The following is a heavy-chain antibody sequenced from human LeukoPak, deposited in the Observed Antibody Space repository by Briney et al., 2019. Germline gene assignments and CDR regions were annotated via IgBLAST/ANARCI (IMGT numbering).Heavy chain of an antibody. CDR3: ARGGVPAAMGWFDP. Sequence: GGSLRLSCAASGFTFSSYSMNWVRQAPGKGLEWVSSINSSSPYIYYADSLRGRFTISRDNAKNSLYLQMNSLRAEDTAVYYCARGGVPAAMGWFDPWGQGTLVTVSS. V-gene: IGHV3-21*01. J-gene: IGHJ5*02. CDR1: GFTFSSYS. CDR2: INSSSPYI. D-gene: IGHD2-2*01.